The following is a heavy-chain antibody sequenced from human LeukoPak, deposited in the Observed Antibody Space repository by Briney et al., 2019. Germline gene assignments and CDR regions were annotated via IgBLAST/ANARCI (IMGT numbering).Heavy chain of an antibody. Sequence: TGGTLRLSCAASGFTFSSYGMSWVRQAPGKGLEWVSAISGSGGSTYYADSVKGRFTISRDNSKNTLYLQMNSLRAEDTAVYYYAKVGEYQLLLYAFDMWGQGTMVTVSS. CDR2: ISGSGGST. J-gene: IGHJ3*02. CDR1: GFTFSSYG. V-gene: IGHV3-23*01. CDR3: AKVGEYQLLLYAFDM. D-gene: IGHD2-2*01.